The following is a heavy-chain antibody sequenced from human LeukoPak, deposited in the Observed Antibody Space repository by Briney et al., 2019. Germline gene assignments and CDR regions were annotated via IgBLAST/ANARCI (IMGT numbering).Heavy chain of an antibody. CDR1: GFAFSFYS. J-gene: IGHJ4*02. D-gene: IGHD1-26*01. CDR2: ISSSSSTI. CDR3: AKVKEEHQRAYYFDY. Sequence: PGGSLRLSCAASGFAFSFYSMNWARQAPGKGLEWISYISSSSSTIYYADSVKGRFTISRDNAKNSLYLQLNSLRGEDTAVYYCAKVKEEHQRAYYFDYWGQGTLVTVSS. V-gene: IGHV3-48*04.